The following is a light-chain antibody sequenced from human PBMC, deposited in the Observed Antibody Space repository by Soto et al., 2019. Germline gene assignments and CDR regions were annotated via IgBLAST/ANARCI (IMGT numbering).Light chain of an antibody. CDR3: HHHGYSPPYS. Sequence: SVLTQSPGTLSLSPGESVTLSCRAAQPLVSSTLAWYQLTPGQARRLLIYAASTRAAGVPDRFSGGGSGTDFTLSLSRLEPDDFGLYFCHHHGYSPPYSFGQGTKLEI. CDR1: QPLVSST. V-gene: IGKV3-20*01. J-gene: IGKJ2*03. CDR2: AAS.